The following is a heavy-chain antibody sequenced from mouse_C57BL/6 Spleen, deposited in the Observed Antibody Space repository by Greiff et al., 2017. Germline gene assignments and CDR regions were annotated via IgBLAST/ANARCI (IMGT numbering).Heavy chain of an antibody. D-gene: IGHD2-3*01. CDR3: ARDDGYSYYFDY. J-gene: IGHJ2*01. V-gene: IGHV1-4*01. CDR2: INPSSGYT. Sequence: VQLQQSGAELARPGASVKMSCKASGYTFTSYTMHWVKQRPGQGLEWIGYINPSSGYTKYNQKFKDKATLTADKSSSTAYMQLSSLTSEDSAVYYCARDDGYSYYFDYWCQGTTLTVSS. CDR1: GYTFTSYT.